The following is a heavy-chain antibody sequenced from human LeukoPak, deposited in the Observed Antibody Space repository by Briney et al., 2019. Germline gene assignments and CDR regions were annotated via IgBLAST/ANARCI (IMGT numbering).Heavy chain of an antibody. D-gene: IGHD6-19*01. CDR2: ISAYNGNT. J-gene: IGHJ4*02. CDR3: ARDRGQWLVWKYYFDY. Sequence: RAPVKVSCKASGYTFTSYGISWVRQAPGQGLEWMGWISAYNGNTNYAQKLQGRVTMTTDTSTSTAYMELRSLRSDDTAVYYCARDRGQWLVWKYYFDYWGQGTLVTVSS. V-gene: IGHV1-18*01. CDR1: GYTFTSYG.